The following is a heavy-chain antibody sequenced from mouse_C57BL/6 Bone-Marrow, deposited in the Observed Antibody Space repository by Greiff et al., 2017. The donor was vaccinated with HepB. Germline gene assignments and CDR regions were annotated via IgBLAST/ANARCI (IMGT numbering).Heavy chain of an antibody. CDR1: GYTFTEYT. D-gene: IGHD3-2*02. Sequence: QVHVKQSGAELVKPGASVKLSCKASGYTFTEYTIHWVKQRSGQGLEWIGWFYPGSGSIKYNEKFKDKATLTADKSSSTVYMELSRLTSEDSAVYFCARHEELQAYFDYWGQGTTLTVSS. CDR3: ARHEELQAYFDY. J-gene: IGHJ2*01. V-gene: IGHV1-62-2*01. CDR2: FYPGSGSI.